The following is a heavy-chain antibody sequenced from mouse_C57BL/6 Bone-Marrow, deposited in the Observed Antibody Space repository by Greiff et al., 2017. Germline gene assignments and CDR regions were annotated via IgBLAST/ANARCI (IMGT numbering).Heavy chain of an antibody. CDR3: ARPYGNYGDY. CDR1: GYTFTSYW. CDR2: IHPNSGST. V-gene: IGHV1-64*01. Sequence: QVQLQQPGAELVKPGASVKLSCKASGYTFTSYWMHWVKQRPGQGLEWIGMIHPNSGSTNYNEKFKSKATLTVDKSSSTTYMQLSRLTSEDSAVYYCARPYGNYGDYWGQGTTLTVSS. J-gene: IGHJ2*01. D-gene: IGHD2-1*01.